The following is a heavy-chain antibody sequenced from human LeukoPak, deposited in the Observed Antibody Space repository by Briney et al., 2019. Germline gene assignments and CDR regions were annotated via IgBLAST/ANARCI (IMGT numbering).Heavy chain of an antibody. Sequence: GESLKISCKGSGYTCSTWWIAWVRQTPGKGLEWMGIIHPGDSDTKYSPSFEGQVTMSADISLSTAYLQWSSLQASDTALYYCAKVFYVTFYYGSGPPYYYDHWGQGTLVTVAS. J-gene: IGHJ4*02. D-gene: IGHD3-10*01. CDR2: IHPGDSDT. V-gene: IGHV5-51*01. CDR3: AKVFYVTFYYGSGPPYYYDH. CDR1: GYTCSTWW.